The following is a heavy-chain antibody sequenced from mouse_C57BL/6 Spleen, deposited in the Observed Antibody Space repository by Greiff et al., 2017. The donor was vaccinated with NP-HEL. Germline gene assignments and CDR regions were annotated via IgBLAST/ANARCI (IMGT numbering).Heavy chain of an antibody. CDR1: GFTFTDYY. D-gene: IGHD2-5*01. V-gene: IGHV7-3*01. CDR3: ARSKDYSTYFDY. CDR2: IRNKANGYTT. J-gene: IGHJ2*01. Sequence: EVQVVESGGGLVQPGGSLSLSCAASGFTFTDYYMSWVRQPPGKALEWLGFIRNKANGYTTEYSASVKGRFTISRDNSQSILYLQMNALRAEDSATYYCARSKDYSTYFDYWGQGTTLTVSS.